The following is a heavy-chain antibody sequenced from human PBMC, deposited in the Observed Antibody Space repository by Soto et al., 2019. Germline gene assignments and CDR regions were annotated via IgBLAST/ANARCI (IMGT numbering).Heavy chain of an antibody. V-gene: IGHV1-69*13. CDR3: ARGDRRVVVTAADYYYYGMDV. J-gene: IGHJ6*02. CDR2: IIPIFGTA. CDR1: GGTFSSYA. D-gene: IGHD2-21*02. Sequence: SVKVSCKASGGTFSSYAISWVRQAPGQGLEWMGGIIPIFGTANYAQKFQGRVTITADESTSTAYMELSSLRSEDTAVYHCARGDRRVVVTAADYYYYGMDVWGQGTTVTVSS.